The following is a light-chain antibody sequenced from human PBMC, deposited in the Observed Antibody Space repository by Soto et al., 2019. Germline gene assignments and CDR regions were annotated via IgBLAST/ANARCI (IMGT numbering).Light chain of an antibody. CDR2: AAT. J-gene: IGKJ1*01. CDR1: QRITTY. Sequence: TRMTQSPSSLSASVGDRVTITCRASQRITTYLNWYQQRPGKAPSLLIYAATYLREGVPSRFSGSGSGTDFTLTIAGLQPDDFATYFCHQIHTTPWTFGQGTKVDIK. CDR3: HQIHTTPWT. V-gene: IGKV1-39*01.